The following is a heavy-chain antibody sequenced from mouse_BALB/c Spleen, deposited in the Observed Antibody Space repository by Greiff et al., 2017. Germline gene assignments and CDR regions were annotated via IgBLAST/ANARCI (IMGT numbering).Heavy chain of an antibody. V-gene: IGHV5-12-2*01. CDR1: GFTFSSYT. D-gene: IGHD3-3*01. J-gene: IGHJ2*01. CDR3: ARRGLYFDY. CDR2: ISNGGGST. Sequence: EVMLVESGGGLVQPGGSLKLSCAASGFTFSSYTMSWVRQTPEKRLEWVAYISNGGGSTYYPDTVKGRFTISRDNAKNTLYLQMSSLKSEDTAMYYCARRGLYFDYWGQGTTLTVSS.